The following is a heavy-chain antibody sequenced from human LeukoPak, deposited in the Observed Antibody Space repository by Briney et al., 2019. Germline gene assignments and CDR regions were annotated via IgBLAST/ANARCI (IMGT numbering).Heavy chain of an antibody. D-gene: IGHD5-18*01. J-gene: IGHJ4*02. CDR2: ISVYSEKI. CDR3: AKDIAQGYTYGSIEQDY. Sequence: GGSLRLSCAASGFTSNNYAINWVRQAPGKGLEWVSGISVYSEKIKYADSVKGRFTISKDNSKNTVDLQMSSLRVDDTAVYYCAKDIAQGYTYGSIEQDYWGQGTLVTVSS. CDR1: GFTSNNYA. V-gene: IGHV3-23*01.